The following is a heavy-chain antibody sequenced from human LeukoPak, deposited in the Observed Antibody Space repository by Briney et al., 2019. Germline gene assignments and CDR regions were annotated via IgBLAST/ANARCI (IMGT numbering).Heavy chain of an antibody. D-gene: IGHD3-16*01. CDR1: GFGFVTYC. Sequence: GESLKISCPAFGFGFVTYCIGWVRQVRGKGLGWLGSTNPGDSDTRYSPSFQGHVTISADKSITPAYLQWSSLGASDTAMYYCARGGLRPAYHFDYWGPGTLVIVSS. J-gene: IGHJ4*02. CDR2: TNPGDSDT. V-gene: IGHV5-51*01. CDR3: ARGGLRPAYHFDY.